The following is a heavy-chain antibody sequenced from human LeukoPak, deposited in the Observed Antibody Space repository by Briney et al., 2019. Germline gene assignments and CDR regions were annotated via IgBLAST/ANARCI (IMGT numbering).Heavy chain of an antibody. V-gene: IGHV3-48*03. Sequence: GGSLRLSCAASGFTFSSYEMNWVRQAPGKGLEWVSYISSSGSTIYYADSVKGRFTISRDNAKNSLYLQMNSLRAEDTTVYYCASLVGFWSGTDDYWGQGTLVTVSS. J-gene: IGHJ4*02. CDR2: ISSSGSTI. D-gene: IGHD3-3*01. CDR1: GFTFSSYE. CDR3: ASLVGFWSGTDDY.